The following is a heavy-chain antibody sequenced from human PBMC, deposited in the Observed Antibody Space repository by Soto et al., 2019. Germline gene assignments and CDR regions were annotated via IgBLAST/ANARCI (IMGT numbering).Heavy chain of an antibody. V-gene: IGHV3-30*03. Sequence: HPGGSLRLSCAASGFTFSSYWMSWVRQAPGKGLEWVAVISYDGSNKYYADSVKGRFTISRDNSKNTLYLQMNSLRAEDTAVYYCARDATYYYDSSRQFIFDPWGQGTLVTVSS. D-gene: IGHD3-22*01. CDR2: ISYDGSNK. CDR3: ARDATYYYDSSRQFIFDP. J-gene: IGHJ5*02. CDR1: GFTFSSYW.